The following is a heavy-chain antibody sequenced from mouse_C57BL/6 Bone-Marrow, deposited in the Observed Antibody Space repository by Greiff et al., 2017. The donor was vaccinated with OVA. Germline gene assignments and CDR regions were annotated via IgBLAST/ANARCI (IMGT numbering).Heavy chain of an antibody. CDR1: GFSLTSYA. D-gene: IGHD1-1*01. CDR2: LWTGGGT. CDR3: ARIYYGSSKDFDY. V-gene: IGHV2-9-1*01. Sequence: VQLQQSGPGLVAPSQSLSITCTVSGFSLTSYAISWVRQPPGKGLEWLGVLWTGGGTNYNSALKSRLSISKDNSKSQVFLKMNSLPTGDTARYYCARIYYGSSKDFDYWGQGTTLTVSS. J-gene: IGHJ2*01.